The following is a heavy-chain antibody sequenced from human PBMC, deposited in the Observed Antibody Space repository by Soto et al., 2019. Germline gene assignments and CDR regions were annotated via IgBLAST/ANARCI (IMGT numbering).Heavy chain of an antibody. CDR1: GGSISSSSYY. CDR2: IYYSGST. V-gene: IGHV4-39*01. CDR3: ARHDRDWLGLSHAFDI. D-gene: IGHD3-22*01. Sequence: PSEALSLTCTVYGGSISSSSYYWGWIRQPPGKGLEWIGSIYYSGSTYYNPSLKSRVTISVDTSKNQFSLKLSSVTAADTAVYYCARHDRDWLGLSHAFDIWGQGTMVTVSS. J-gene: IGHJ3*02.